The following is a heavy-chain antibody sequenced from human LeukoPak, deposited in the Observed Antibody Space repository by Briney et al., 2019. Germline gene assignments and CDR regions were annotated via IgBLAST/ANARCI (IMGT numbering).Heavy chain of an antibody. V-gene: IGHV3-11*01. J-gene: IGHJ6*03. CDR2: ISSSGSTI. CDR1: GFTFSDYY. D-gene: IGHD6-6*01. Sequence: SGGSLRLSCAASGFTFSDYYMSWIRQAPGKGLELVSYISSSGSTIYYADSVQGRFTISRDNAKNSLYLQMNSLRAEDTAVYYCARVGSYSSSSYYYYYMDVWGKGTTVTVSS. CDR3: ARVGSYSSSSYYYYYMDV.